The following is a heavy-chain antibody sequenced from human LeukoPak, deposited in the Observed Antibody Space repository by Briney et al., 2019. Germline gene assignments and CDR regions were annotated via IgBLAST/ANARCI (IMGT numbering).Heavy chain of an antibody. D-gene: IGHD6-13*01. CDR2: IIPIFGTA. CDR3: ARSIAAAGFDY. V-gene: IGHV1-69*13. J-gene: IGHJ4*02. Sequence: ASVKVSCKASGGTFSSYAISWVRQAPGQGLGWMGGIIPIFGTANYAQKFQGRVTITADESTSTAYMELSSLRSEDTAVYYCARSIAAAGFDYWGQGTLVTVSS. CDR1: GGTFSSYA.